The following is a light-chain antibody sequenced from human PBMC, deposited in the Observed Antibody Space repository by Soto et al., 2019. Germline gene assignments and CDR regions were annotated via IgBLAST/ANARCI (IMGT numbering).Light chain of an antibody. CDR2: SDD. V-gene: IGLV1-40*01. CDR3: ASWEDSLNGWV. CDR1: SSNIGAGFD. Sequence: QAVVTQPPSVSGAPGQRVTISCTGSSSNIGAGFDVHWYQQLPGTAPKLLIYSDDQRPSGVPDRFSGSRSGSSASLAISGLQSGDEADYYCASWEDSLNGWVIGGGTKLTVL. J-gene: IGLJ3*02.